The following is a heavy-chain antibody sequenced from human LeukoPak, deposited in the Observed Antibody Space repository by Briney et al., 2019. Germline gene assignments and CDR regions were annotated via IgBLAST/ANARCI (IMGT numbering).Heavy chain of an antibody. D-gene: IGHD1-26*01. CDR1: GYTFGTHW. V-gene: IGHV1-46*01. CDR2: INPSGDFR. CDR3: ARDYSGEWEQLTGWWFDP. Sequence: ASVNVSCKASGYTFGTHWMHSVRQAPGQGLEWMGIINPSGDFRSYAQKFQGRVTVTRDMSTRTVYMELSDLEPEDTAVYYCARDYSGEWEQLTGWWFDPWGQGTLVIVSS. J-gene: IGHJ5*02.